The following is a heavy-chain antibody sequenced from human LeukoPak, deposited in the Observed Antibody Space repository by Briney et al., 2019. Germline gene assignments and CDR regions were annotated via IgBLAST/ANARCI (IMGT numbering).Heavy chain of an antibody. CDR1: GGSFSGYY. J-gene: IGHJ4*02. V-gene: IGHV4-34*01. D-gene: IGHD5-12*01. CDR3: VVATLGNYFDY. Sequence: SETLSLTCAVYGGSFSGYYWSWIRQPPGKGLEWIGEINHSGSTNYNPSLKSRVTISVDTSKNQFSLKLSSVTDADTAVYYCVVATLGNYFDYWGQGTLVTVSS. CDR2: INHSGST.